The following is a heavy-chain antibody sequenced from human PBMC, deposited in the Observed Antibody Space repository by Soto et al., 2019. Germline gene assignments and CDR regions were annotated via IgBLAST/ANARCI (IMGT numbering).Heavy chain of an antibody. V-gene: IGHV4-59*08. CDR1: GGSISSYY. D-gene: IGHD1-20*01. CDR3: ARHPLRYIWYAYFDY. CDR2: IYYSGST. J-gene: IGHJ4*02. Sequence: QVQLQESGPGLVKPSSTLSLTCTVSGGSISSYYWSWIRQPPGKGLEWIGYIYYSGSTNYNPSLRSRVTIPVATSKNQFPLRLSSVTAADKAVYYCARHPLRYIWYAYFDYWGQGTLVTVSS.